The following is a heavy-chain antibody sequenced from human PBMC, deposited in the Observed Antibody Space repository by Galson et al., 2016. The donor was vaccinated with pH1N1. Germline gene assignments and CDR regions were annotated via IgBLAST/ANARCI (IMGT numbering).Heavy chain of an antibody. Sequence: SVKVSCKASGYTFTRYYLHWVRQAPGQGLEWMGVLDATGGETTYAQKFHSRLTMTRDTSTSTFTMELSSLTSEDTAVYYCTRDLGRLRDYWGQGTLVTVSS. CDR1: GYTFTRYY. CDR3: TRDLGRLRDY. J-gene: IGHJ4*02. CDR2: LDATGGET. V-gene: IGHV1-46*01.